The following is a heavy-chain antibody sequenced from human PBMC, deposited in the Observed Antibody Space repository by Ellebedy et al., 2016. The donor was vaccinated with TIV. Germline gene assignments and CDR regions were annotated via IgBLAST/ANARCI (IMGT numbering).Heavy chain of an antibody. Sequence: GESLKISCAASGFPFNKYWMHWVRQAPGKGPVWVSRINIDGATTNYADSGNGRFTLSRDNAKNTLYLQMNSLRAEDTAVYYCATDVAVAGTSYWGLGTLVTVSS. J-gene: IGHJ4*02. CDR3: ATDVAVAGTSY. CDR1: GFPFNKYW. V-gene: IGHV3-74*01. CDR2: INIDGATT. D-gene: IGHD6-19*01.